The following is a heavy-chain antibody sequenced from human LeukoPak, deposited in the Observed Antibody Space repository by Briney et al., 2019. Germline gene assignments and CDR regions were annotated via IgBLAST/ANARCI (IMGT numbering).Heavy chain of an antibody. CDR3: ARGRWAYRATSVRYYYMDV. J-gene: IGHJ6*03. Sequence: PSETLSLTCTVSGYSLSSGYYWGWIRQPPGKGLEWIGSVDHSGGTYYNPSLRSRVSISVDTSKNQFSLKLSSVTAADTAVYYCARGRWAYRATSVRYYYMDVWGKGTTVTVSS. CDR1: GYSLSSGYY. D-gene: IGHD1-26*01. V-gene: IGHV4-38-2*02. CDR2: VDHSGGT.